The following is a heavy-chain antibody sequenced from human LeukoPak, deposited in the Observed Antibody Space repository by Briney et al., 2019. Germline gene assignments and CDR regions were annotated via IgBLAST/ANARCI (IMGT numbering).Heavy chain of an antibody. CDR3: ARDRAADQATEYYYYGMDV. CDR1: GYTFTGYY. D-gene: IGHD6-13*01. CDR2: INPNSGGT. J-gene: IGHJ6*02. V-gene: IGHV1-2*02. Sequence: ASVKVSCKASGYTFTGYYMHWVRQAPGQGLEWMGWINPNSGGTNYAQKFQGRVTMTRDTSISTAYMELSRLRSDDTAVYYCARDRAADQATEYYYYGMDVWGQGTTVTVSS.